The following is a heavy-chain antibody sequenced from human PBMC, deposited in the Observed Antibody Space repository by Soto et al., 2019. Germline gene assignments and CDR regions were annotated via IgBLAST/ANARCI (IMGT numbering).Heavy chain of an antibody. D-gene: IGHD1-26*01. CDR3: ARVEMGAFDY. V-gene: IGHV1-69*13. J-gene: IGHJ4*02. CDR2: IIPIFGTA. Sequence: SVKVSCKAFGGTFSSYAISWVRQAPGQGLEWMGGIIPIFGTANYAQKFQGRVTITADESTSTAYMELSSLRAEDTAVYYCARVEMGAFDYWGQGTLVTVSS. CDR1: GGTFSSYA.